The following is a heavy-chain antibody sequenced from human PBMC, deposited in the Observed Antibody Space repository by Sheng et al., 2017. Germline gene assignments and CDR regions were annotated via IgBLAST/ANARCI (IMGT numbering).Heavy chain of an antibody. D-gene: IGHD3-10*01. J-gene: IGHJ4*02. CDR2: IYSGGST. V-gene: IGHV3-53*02. CDR3: ARARAQKYYYGSGSFYFDY. Sequence: EVQLVETGGGLIQPGGSLRLSCAASGFTVSSNYMSWVRQAPGKGLEWVSVIYSGGSTYYADSVKGRFTISRDNSKNTLYLQMNSLRAEDTAVYYCARARAQKYYYGSGSFYFDYWGQGTLVTVSS. CDR1: GFTVSSNY.